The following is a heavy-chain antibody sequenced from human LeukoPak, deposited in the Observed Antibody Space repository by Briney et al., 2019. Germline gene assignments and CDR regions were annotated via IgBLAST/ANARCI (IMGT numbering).Heavy chain of an antibody. V-gene: IGHV4-59*01. CDR3: ARASSSTSCSDY. J-gene: IGHJ4*02. CDR1: GGSISSYY. CDR2: IYYSGST. Sequence: SETLSLTCTGSGGSISSYYWSWIRQPPGKGLEWIGYIYYSGSTNYNPSLKSRVTISVDTSKNQFSLKLSSVTAADTAVYYCARASSSTSCSDYWGQGTLVTVSS. D-gene: IGHD2-2*01.